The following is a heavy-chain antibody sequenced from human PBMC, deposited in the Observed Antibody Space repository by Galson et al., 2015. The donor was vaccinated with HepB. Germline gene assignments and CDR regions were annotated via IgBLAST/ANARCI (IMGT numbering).Heavy chain of an antibody. V-gene: IGHV3-9*01. D-gene: IGHD5-12*01. CDR3: AKDGGKGYHSGYELGLDY. CDR1: GFTFDDYA. J-gene: IGHJ4*02. Sequence: SLRLSCAASGFTFDDYAMHWVRQAPGKGLEWVSGISWNSGSIGYADSVKGRFTISRDNAKNSLYLQMNSLRAEDTALYYCAKDGGKGYHSGYELGLDYWGQGTLVTVSS. CDR2: ISWNSGSI.